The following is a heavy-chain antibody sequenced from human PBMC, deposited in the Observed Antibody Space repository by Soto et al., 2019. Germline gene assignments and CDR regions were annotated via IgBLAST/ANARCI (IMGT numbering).Heavy chain of an antibody. J-gene: IGHJ5*02. Sequence: GGSLRLSCAASGFTFSSYWMSWVRQAPGKGLEWVANIKQDGSEKYYVDSVKGRFTISRDNAKNSLYLQMNSLRAEDTAVYYCASGIYSSRGWFDPWGQGTLVTVSS. D-gene: IGHD6-19*01. V-gene: IGHV3-7*01. CDR3: ASGIYSSRGWFDP. CDR1: GFTFSSYW. CDR2: IKQDGSEK.